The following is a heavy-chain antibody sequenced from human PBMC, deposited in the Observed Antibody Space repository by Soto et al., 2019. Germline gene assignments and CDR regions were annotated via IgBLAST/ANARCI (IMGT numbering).Heavy chain of an antibody. CDR3: ATDYYYDSSDWLWGWFDP. V-gene: IGHV1-2*02. D-gene: IGHD3-22*01. CDR2: INPNSGGT. CDR1: GYTFTGYY. J-gene: IGHJ5*02. Sequence: QVQLVQSGAEVKKPGASVKVSCKASGYTFTGYYMHWVRQAPGQGLEWMGWINPNSGGTNNAQKFQGRVTMTRDTSISTAYMELSRLRSDDTAVYYCATDYYYDSSDWLWGWFDPWGQGTLVTVSS.